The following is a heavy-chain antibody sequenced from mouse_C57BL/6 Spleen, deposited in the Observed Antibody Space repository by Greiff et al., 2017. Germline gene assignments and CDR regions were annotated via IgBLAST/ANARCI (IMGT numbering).Heavy chain of an antibody. CDR1: GYTFTDYY. CDR3: ARLTTVVSY. CDR2: INPNNGGT. V-gene: IGHV1-26*01. J-gene: IGHJ4*01. D-gene: IGHD1-1*01. Sequence: EVKLQQSGPELVKPGASVKISCKASGYTFTDYYMNWVKQSHGKSLEWIGDINPNNGGTSYNQKFKGKATLTVDKSSSTAYMELRSLTSEDSAVYYCARLTTVVSYWGQGTSVTVSS.